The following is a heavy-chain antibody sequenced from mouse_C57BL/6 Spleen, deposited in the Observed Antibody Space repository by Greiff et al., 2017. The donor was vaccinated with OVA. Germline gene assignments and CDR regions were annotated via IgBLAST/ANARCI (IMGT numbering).Heavy chain of an antibody. J-gene: IGHJ2*01. Sequence: VQLQQPGAELVKPGASVKMSCKASGYTFTSYWITWVTQSPLQVLESTLSPYPCSVTTNYNEKFKSKATLTVDPSSSTAYMQLSSLTSEDSAVYYCARGGNVDYWGQGTTLTVSS. CDR3: ARGGNVDY. V-gene: IGHV1-55*01. CDR2: PYPCSVTT. CDR1: GYTFTSYW.